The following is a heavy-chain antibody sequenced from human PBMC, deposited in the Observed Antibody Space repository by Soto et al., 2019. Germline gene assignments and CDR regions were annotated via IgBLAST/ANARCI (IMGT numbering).Heavy chain of an antibody. Sequence: PSETLSLTCTVSGGSISSGGYYWSWIRQHPGKGLEWIGYIFYSGNTYYTPSLKSRVTISVDTSKNQFSLKLSSVTAADTAVYYCARLYGWAFDIWGQGTMVTV. J-gene: IGHJ3*02. CDR1: GGSISSGGYY. CDR2: IFYSGNT. D-gene: IGHD3-16*01. CDR3: ARLYGWAFDI. V-gene: IGHV4-31*03.